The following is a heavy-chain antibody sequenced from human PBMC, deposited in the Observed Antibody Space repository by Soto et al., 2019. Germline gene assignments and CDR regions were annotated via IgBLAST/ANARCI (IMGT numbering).Heavy chain of an antibody. V-gene: IGHV1-2*02. D-gene: IGHD1-26*01. Sequence: ASVKVSCKASGYTFTGHDIHWVRQAPEQGPEWMGEIGPESGATRYAQKFQGRVTMTRDTSITTVYMELKNLSPDDTAVYYCGRGRSGQIVVFYWGQGTPVTVS. J-gene: IGHJ4*02. CDR1: GYTFTGHD. CDR2: IGPESGAT. CDR3: GRGRSGQIVVFY.